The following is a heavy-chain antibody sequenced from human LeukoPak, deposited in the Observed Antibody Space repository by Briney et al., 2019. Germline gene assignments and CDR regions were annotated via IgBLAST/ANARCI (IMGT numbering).Heavy chain of an antibody. Sequence: GASVTVSFTASGYTFTSYGISWVRQAPGQGLEWIGWISAYNGNTNYAQKLQGRVTMTTDTSTSTAYMELRSLRSDDTAVYYCARDRAYDFLAGLDAFDIWGQGTMVTVSS. CDR3: ARDRAYDFLAGLDAFDI. CDR1: GYTFTSYG. V-gene: IGHV1-18*01. J-gene: IGHJ3*02. D-gene: IGHD3-3*01. CDR2: ISAYNGNT.